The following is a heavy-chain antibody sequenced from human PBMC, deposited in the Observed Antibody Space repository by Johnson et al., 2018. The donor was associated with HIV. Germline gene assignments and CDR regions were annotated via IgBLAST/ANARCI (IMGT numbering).Heavy chain of an antibody. V-gene: IGHV3-20*04. CDR3: TRSRGPMRKDAFDI. CDR2: IDWNGGRQ. J-gene: IGHJ3*02. D-gene: IGHD3-10*01. Sequence: VQLVESGGGVVRPGGSLRLSCAASGFTFDDYGMSWVRQVPGKGLEWVSGIDWNGGRQGYVDSVKGRFTISRDNAKNSLYMEMNSLRAEDTALYYCTRSRGPMRKDAFDIWGQGTKVTVSS. CDR1: GFTFDDYG.